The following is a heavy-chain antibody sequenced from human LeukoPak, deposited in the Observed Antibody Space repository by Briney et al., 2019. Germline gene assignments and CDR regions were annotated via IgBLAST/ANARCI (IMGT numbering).Heavy chain of an antibody. D-gene: IGHD4-17*01. Sequence: PGGSLRLSCAASGFTFDSYAMNWVRHAPGKGLEWVSGFSGSRGSTYYADSVKGRFTISRDNSKNTLYLQMNSLRAEDTAVYYCAKDLSKSYGDYGTSGALDIWGQGALVTVSS. V-gene: IGHV3-23*01. CDR3: AKDLSKSYGDYGTSGALDI. J-gene: IGHJ3*02. CDR1: GFTFDSYA. CDR2: FSGSRGST.